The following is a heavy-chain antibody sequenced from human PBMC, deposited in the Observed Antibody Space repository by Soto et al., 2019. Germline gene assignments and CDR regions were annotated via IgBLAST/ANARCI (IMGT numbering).Heavy chain of an antibody. Sequence: EVQLLESGGGLVQPGGSLRLSCAASEFTFSNYAMSWVRQAPGKGLEWVSAISYGGGTTYYADSVKGRFTISRDNSKNTVYLQMKSLRAEATAVYYCAKNPGYYYDSTGYHFDYWGQGTLVTVSS. J-gene: IGHJ4*02. CDR3: AKNPGYYYDSTGYHFDY. V-gene: IGHV3-23*01. CDR2: ISYGGGTT. D-gene: IGHD3-22*01. CDR1: EFTFSNYA.